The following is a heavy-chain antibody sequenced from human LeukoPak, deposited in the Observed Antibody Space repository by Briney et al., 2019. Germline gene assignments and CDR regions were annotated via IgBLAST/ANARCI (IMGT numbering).Heavy chain of an antibody. V-gene: IGHV4-4*07. D-gene: IGHD3-22*01. J-gene: IGHJ1*01. Sequence: PSETLSLTCTVSGASISSYYWNWIRQPAGKGLEWIGRIYTSGSTNYNPSLKSRVTMSVDTSKNQFSLKLSSVTAADTAVYYCARGIRTRRLFGLRRGYFQHWGQGTLVTVSS. CDR3: ARGIRTRRLFGLRRGYFQH. CDR1: GASISSYY. CDR2: IYTSGST.